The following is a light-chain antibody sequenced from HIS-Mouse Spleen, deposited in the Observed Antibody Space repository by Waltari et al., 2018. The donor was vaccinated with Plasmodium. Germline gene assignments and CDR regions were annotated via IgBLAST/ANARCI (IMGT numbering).Light chain of an antibody. Sequence: QSALPQPPSASGSPGQSVTIPCTGTSSDVGGSHSVSWYQQHPGNAPKLMIYEVSKRPSGVPDRFSGSKSGNTASLTVSGLQAEDEADYYCSSYAGSNNLVFSGGTKLTVL. CDR2: EVS. CDR3: SSYAGSNNLV. V-gene: IGLV2-8*01. CDR1: SSDVGGSHS. J-gene: IGLJ2*01.